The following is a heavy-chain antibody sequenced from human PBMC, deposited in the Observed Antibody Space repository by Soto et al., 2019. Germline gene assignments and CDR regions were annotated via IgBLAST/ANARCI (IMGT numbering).Heavy chain of an antibody. CDR3: ARDEEYSSSSGYYYYGMDV. J-gene: IGHJ6*02. V-gene: IGHV1-46*01. D-gene: IGHD6-6*01. Sequence: QVQLVQSGAEVKKPGASVKVSCKASGYTFTSYYMHWVRQAPGPGLEWMGIINPSGGSTSYAQKFQGRVTMTRDTSTSTVYMELSSLRSEDTAVYYCARDEEYSSSSGYYYYGMDVWGQGTTVTVSS. CDR2: INPSGGST. CDR1: GYTFTSYY.